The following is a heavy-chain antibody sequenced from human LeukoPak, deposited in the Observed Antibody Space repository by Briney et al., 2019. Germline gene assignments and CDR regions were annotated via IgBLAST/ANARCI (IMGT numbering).Heavy chain of an antibody. CDR2: INPSGGST. D-gene: IGHD5-18*01. CDR3: ARDADTAMGVQESNFFDY. V-gene: IGHV1-46*01. CDR1: GYTFSSYY. Sequence: GASVKVSPTASGYTFSSYYMHGVRQAPGQGLEWMGIINPSGGSTSYAQKFQGRVTMTRDTSTSTVYMELSSLRSEDTAVYYCARDADTAMGVQESNFFDYRLQGTLVTVSS. J-gene: IGHJ4*02.